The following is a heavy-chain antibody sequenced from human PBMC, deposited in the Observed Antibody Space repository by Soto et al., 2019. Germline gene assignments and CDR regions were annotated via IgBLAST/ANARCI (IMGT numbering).Heavy chain of an antibody. Sequence: ASVQVSCKASGYTFTDHYFHWVRQAPGQGLEWMGWINPKSGATKYAQKFQGWVTMTRDTSISTAYMELSRLKSDDTAVYYCASFARDCSGGSCFYFDFWGPGTLVTVSS. D-gene: IGHD2-15*01. J-gene: IGHJ4*02. CDR2: INPKSGAT. V-gene: IGHV1-2*04. CDR1: GYTFTDHY. CDR3: ASFARDCSGGSCFYFDF.